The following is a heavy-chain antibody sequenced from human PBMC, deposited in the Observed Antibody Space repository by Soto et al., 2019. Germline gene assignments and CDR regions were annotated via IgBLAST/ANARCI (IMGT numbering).Heavy chain of an antibody. CDR1: GFTFSSYG. CDR3: AKADYGDYEAQAPGLDV. V-gene: IGHV3-30*18. Sequence: QVQLVESGGGVVQPGRSLRLSCAASGFTFSSYGMHWVRQAPGKGLEWVAVISYDGSNKYYADSVKGRFTISRDNSKNTLYLQMNSLRAEDTAVYYCAKADYGDYEAQAPGLDVWGQGTTVTVSS. CDR2: ISYDGSNK. J-gene: IGHJ6*02. D-gene: IGHD4-17*01.